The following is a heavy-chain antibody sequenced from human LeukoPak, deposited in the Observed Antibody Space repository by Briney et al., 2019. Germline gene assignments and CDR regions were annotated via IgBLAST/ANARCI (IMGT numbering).Heavy chain of an antibody. Sequence: GGSLRLSCAASGFTFSSYSMNWARQAPGKGLEWVSYISSSYSTIYYADSVKGRFTISRDNAENSLYLQVNSLRAEDTAVYYCARGIDSGAYRIFDYWGQGTLVTVSS. CDR2: ISSSYSTI. D-gene: IGHD1-26*01. J-gene: IGHJ4*02. V-gene: IGHV3-48*04. CDR3: ARGIDSGAYRIFDY. CDR1: GFTFSSYS.